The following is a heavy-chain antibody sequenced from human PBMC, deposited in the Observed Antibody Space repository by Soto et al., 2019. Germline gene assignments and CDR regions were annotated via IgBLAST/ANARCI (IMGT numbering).Heavy chain of an antibody. CDR2: INPNSGGT. V-gene: IGHV1-2*02. Sequence: GASVKVSCKASGYTFTGYYMHWVRQAPGQGLEWMGWINPNSGGTNYAQKFQGRVTITRDTSASTAYMELSSLRSEDTAVYYCARDPGPAATGPRHYYGMDVWGQGTTVTVSS. CDR3: ARDPGPAATGPRHYYGMDV. CDR1: GYTFTGYY. D-gene: IGHD3-10*01. J-gene: IGHJ6*02.